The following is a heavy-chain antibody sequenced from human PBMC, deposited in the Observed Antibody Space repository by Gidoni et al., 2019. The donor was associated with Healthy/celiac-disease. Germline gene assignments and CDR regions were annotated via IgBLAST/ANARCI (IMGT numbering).Heavy chain of an antibody. CDR1: GGSISSYY. J-gene: IGHJ6*03. CDR2: IYYSGST. Sequence: QVQLQESGPGLVKPSETLSLTCTVSGGSISSYYWSWIRQPPGKGLEWIGYIYYSGSTNYNPSLKSRVTISVDTSKNQFSLKLSSVTAADTAVYYCARGSMVRGRPGYYYYMDVWGKGTTVTVSS. CDR3: ARGSMVRGRPGYYYYMDV. V-gene: IGHV4-59*01. D-gene: IGHD3-10*01.